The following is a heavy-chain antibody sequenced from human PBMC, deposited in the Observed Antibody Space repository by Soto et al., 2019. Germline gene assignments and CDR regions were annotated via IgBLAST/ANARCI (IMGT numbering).Heavy chain of an antibody. V-gene: IGHV4-39*01. Sequence: QLQLQESGPGLVKPSETLSLTCTVSGGSISSSTYYWGWIRQPPGKGLEWIGSISYSGIPYFNPSLKSRVTISVDTSKSQFSLKLSSVTAADTAVYYCASSGGEAARYYYYMDVWGKGTTVTVSS. J-gene: IGHJ6*03. D-gene: IGHD3-16*01. CDR3: ASSGGEAARYYYYMDV. CDR2: ISYSGIP. CDR1: GGSISSSTYY.